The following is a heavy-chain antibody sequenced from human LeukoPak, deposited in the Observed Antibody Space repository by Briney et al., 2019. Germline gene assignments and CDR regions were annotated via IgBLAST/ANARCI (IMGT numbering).Heavy chain of an antibody. Sequence: SCKVSGYTLTELSMHWVRQAPGKGLEWVAVISYDGSNKYYADSVKGRFTISRDNSKNTLYLQMNSLRAEDTAVYYCAKDFQQLDYWGQGTLVTVSS. CDR3: AKDFQQLDY. CDR1: GYTLTELS. CDR2: ISYDGSNK. J-gene: IGHJ4*02. V-gene: IGHV3-30*18. D-gene: IGHD5-18*01.